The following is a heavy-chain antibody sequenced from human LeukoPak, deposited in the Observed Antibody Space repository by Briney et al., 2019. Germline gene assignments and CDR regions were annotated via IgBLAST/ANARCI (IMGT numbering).Heavy chain of an antibody. CDR3: ARDHWGRDGYNSNAFDI. J-gene: IGHJ3*02. CDR1: GFTFSSYE. Sequence: GGSLRLSXAASGFTFSSYEMNWVCQAPGKGLEWVSYSSSSGSTIYYADSVKGRFTISRDNAKNSLYLQMNSLRAEDTAVYYCARDHWGRDGYNSNAFDIWGQGTMVTVSS. V-gene: IGHV3-48*03. D-gene: IGHD5-24*01. CDR2: SSSSGSTI.